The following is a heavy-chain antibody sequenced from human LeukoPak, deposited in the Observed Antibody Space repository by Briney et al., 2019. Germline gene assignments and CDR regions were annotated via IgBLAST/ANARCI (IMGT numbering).Heavy chain of an antibody. Sequence: ASVKVSCKASGGTFSSYAISWVRQAPGQGLGWMGRIIPILGIANYAQKFQGRVTITADKSTSTAYMELSSLRSEDTAVYYCARALVSGSYHYYFDYWGQGTLVTVSS. J-gene: IGHJ4*02. CDR3: ARALVSGSYHYYFDY. V-gene: IGHV1-69*04. CDR1: GGTFSSYA. CDR2: IIPILGIA. D-gene: IGHD1-26*01.